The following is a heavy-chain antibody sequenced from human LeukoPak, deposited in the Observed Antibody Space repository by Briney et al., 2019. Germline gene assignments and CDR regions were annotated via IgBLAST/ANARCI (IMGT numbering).Heavy chain of an antibody. CDR1: GFTFSDYY. CDR3: ARCRGSSWYYFDY. CDR2: ITSSGSTV. Sequence: PGGSLRLSCAASGFTFSDYYMSWIRQAPGKGLEWVSYITSSGSTVYYADSVKGRFTISRDNAKNSLFLQMDSLRAEDTAVYYCARCRGSSWYYFDYCGQGTLVTVSS. D-gene: IGHD6-13*01. J-gene: IGHJ4*02. V-gene: IGHV3-11*01.